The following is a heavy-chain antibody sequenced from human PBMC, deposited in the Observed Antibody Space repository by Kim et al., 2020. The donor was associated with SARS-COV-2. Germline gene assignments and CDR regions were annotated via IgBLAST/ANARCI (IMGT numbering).Heavy chain of an antibody. CDR2: IYYSGST. V-gene: IGHV4-59*01. CDR1: GGSISSYY. Sequence: SETLSLTCTVSGGSISSYYWSWIRQPPGKGLEWIGYIYYSGSTNYNPSLKSRVTISVDTSKNQFSLKLSSVTAADTAVYYCARAPEKYYYDSSGNDAFDIWGQGTMLTVSS. D-gene: IGHD3-22*01. J-gene: IGHJ3*02. CDR3: ARAPEKYYYDSSGNDAFDI.